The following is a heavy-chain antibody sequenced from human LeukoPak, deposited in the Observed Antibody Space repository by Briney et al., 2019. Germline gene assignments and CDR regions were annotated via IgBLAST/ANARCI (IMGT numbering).Heavy chain of an antibody. Sequence: GGSLRLSCAASGFTFSSYWMSWVRQAPGKGLEWVANIEQDGSEKYYVDSVKGRFTISRDNAKNSLYLQMNSLRAEDTAVYYCARDLSFCSSTSCPLAGFDYWGQGTLVTVSS. CDR1: GFTFSSYW. CDR2: IEQDGSEK. D-gene: IGHD2-2*01. CDR3: ARDLSFCSSTSCPLAGFDY. J-gene: IGHJ4*02. V-gene: IGHV3-7*01.